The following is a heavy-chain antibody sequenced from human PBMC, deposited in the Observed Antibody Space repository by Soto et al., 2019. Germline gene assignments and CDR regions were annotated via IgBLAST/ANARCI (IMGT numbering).Heavy chain of an antibody. CDR3: AGGLYYDFWSGYSADIDY. V-gene: IGHV1-18*04. CDR2: INAYNGNT. D-gene: IGHD3-3*01. Sequence: ASVKVSCKASGYTFTGYYMHWLRQAPGQGLEWMGWINAYNGNTNNAQKLQGRLTITTDTPTSTDGMAPKKLRSDGTAGYECAGGLYYDFWSGYSADIDYRGPGTLVNVSS. J-gene: IGHJ4*02. CDR1: GYTFTGYY.